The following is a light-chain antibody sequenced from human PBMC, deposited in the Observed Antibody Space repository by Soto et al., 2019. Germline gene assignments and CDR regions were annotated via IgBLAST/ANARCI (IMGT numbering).Light chain of an antibody. J-gene: IGKJ1*01. CDR3: LQHNTYPGT. CDR2: SSS. Sequence: DVQMTQSPSSLSASVGDIVTITCRASQDIRFNLGWFQQKPGEGPKRLIYSSSDLQSGVPSRFSANSSGTEFTLIINGLQPEDSASYFCLQHNTYPGTFGLGTKV. CDR1: QDIRFN. V-gene: IGKV1-17*01.